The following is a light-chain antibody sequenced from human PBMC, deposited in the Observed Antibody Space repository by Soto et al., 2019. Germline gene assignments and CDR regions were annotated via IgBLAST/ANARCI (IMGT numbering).Light chain of an antibody. J-gene: IGKJ4*01. V-gene: IGKV1-9*01. CDR1: QGITSY. CDR3: QQLYSYPLT. Sequence: IQVTQSPSSLSASVGDRVTITCRASQGITSYLAWYQQKPGKAPKLLIYAASALQTGVSSRFSGSGYGTDFALTISNLQPEDFATYDCQQLYSYPLTFGGGTTVEF. CDR2: AAS.